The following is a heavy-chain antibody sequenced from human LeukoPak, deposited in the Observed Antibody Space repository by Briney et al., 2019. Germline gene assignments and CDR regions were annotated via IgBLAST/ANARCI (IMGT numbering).Heavy chain of an antibody. CDR3: ARVRGDFETD. V-gene: IGHV4-59*01. Sequence: SETLSLTCTVSGGSISSYYWTWIRQPPGKGLEWIGYRYYSGSTTYNPSLKSRVTISVDTSKSQFSLKLISVTAADTAIYYCARVRGDFETDWGQGTLVTVSS. D-gene: IGHD3-16*01. CDR1: GGSISSYY. J-gene: IGHJ1*01. CDR2: RYYSGST.